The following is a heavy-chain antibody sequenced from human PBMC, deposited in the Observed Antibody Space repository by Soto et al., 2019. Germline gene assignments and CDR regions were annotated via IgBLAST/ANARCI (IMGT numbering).Heavy chain of an antibody. V-gene: IGHV3-48*03. J-gene: IGHJ4*02. D-gene: IGHD5-18*01. Sequence: RRLSCAASGFTFSSFEMNWVRQAPGKGLEWVSYISTSGSTIYYADSVKGRFTISRDNAKNSLFLQMNSLRAEDTAVYYCARGLTGYSYGVDYWGQGTLVTVSS. CDR2: ISTSGSTI. CDR3: ARGLTGYSYGVDY. CDR1: GFTFSSFE.